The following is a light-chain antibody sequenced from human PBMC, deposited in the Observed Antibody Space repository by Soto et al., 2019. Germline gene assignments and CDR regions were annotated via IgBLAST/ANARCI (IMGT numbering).Light chain of an antibody. J-gene: IGKJ5*01. CDR2: EVS. CDR3: MQSTHLPPY. Sequence: DVVMTQTPLSLSVAPGQPASISCKSSQSLLHITGETFLFWYLQKPGQSPQLLIYEVSTRVSGVPDRFSGSGSGTDFTLEISRVETDDVCIYYCMQSTHLPPYFGQGTRLGIE. CDR1: QSLLHITGETF. V-gene: IGKV2-29*03.